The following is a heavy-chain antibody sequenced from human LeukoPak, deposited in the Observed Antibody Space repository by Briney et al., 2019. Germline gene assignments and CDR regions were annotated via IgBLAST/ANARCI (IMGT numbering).Heavy chain of an antibody. CDR3: ARGGSSSSLLDY. Sequence: SETLSLTCTVSGGSISSYCWSWIRQPPGKGLEWIGYIYYSGSTNYNPSLKSRVTISVDTSKNQFSLKLSSVTAADTAVYYCARGGSSSSLLDYWGQGTLVTVSS. CDR1: GGSISSYC. V-gene: IGHV4-59*01. D-gene: IGHD6-6*01. J-gene: IGHJ4*02. CDR2: IYYSGST.